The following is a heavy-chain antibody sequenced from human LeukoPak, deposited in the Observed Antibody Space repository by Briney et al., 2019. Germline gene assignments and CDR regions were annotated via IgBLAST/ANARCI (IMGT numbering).Heavy chain of an antibody. J-gene: IGHJ4*02. CDR3: ARLAKGSQKGGFDY. CDR1: GGSISSYY. D-gene: IGHD3-10*01. CDR2: IYYSGST. V-gene: IGHV4-59*08. Sequence: SETLSLTCTVSGGSISSYYWSWLRQPPGKGLEWIGYIYYSGSTNYNPSLKSRVTISVNTSKNQFSLKLSSVTAADTAVYYCARLAKGSQKGGFDYWGQGTLVTVSS.